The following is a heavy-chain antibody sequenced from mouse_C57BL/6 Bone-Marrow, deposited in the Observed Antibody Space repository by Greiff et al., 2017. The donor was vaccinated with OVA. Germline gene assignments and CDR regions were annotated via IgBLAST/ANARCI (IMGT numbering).Heavy chain of an antibody. CDR2: ISYDGSN. J-gene: IGHJ1*03. Sequence: ESGPGLVKPSQSLSLTCSVTGYSITSGYYWNWIRQFPGNKLEWMGYISYDGSNNYNPSLKNRISITRDTSKNQFFLKLNSVTTEDTATYYCARDYYGSSHGYFDVWGTGTTVTVSS. D-gene: IGHD1-1*01. V-gene: IGHV3-6*01. CDR1: GYSITSGYY. CDR3: ARDYYGSSHGYFDV.